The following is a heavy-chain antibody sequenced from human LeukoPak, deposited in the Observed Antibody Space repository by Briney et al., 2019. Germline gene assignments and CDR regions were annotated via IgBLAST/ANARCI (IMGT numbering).Heavy chain of an antibody. D-gene: IGHD3-10*01. CDR1: GLTVSSYA. Sequence: GESLRLSCGASGLTVSSYAMSWVRQAPGKGLEWGSTIIGSAANTYYADSVKGRFTISRDDSKNTVYLQTNSLRAEDTAVYSCAKYTSGTSYRGLDQWGHGTLVTVSS. CDR3: AKYTSGTSYRGLDQ. V-gene: IGHV3-23*01. CDR2: IIGSAANT. J-gene: IGHJ4*01.